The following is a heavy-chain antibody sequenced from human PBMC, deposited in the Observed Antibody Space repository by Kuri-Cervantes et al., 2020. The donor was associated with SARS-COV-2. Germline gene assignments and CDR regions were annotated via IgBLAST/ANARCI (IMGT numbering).Heavy chain of an antibody. D-gene: IGHD3-16*01. CDR3: ARGNYVMYSRWPTAPSDY. CDR2: NSSSSSYI. Sequence: GESLKISCAASGFTFSSYSMNWVRQAPGKGLEWVSSNSSSSSYISYADSMKGRFTISRDNAKNSLYLQMNSLRAEDTAVYYCARGNYVMYSRWPTAPSDYWGQGTLVTVSS. CDR1: GFTFSSYS. V-gene: IGHV3-21*01. J-gene: IGHJ4*02.